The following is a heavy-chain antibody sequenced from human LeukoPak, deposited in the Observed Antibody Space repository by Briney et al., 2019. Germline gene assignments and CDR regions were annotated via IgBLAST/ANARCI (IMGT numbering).Heavy chain of an antibody. CDR3: ARDRRPSGDYDVLDY. D-gene: IGHD4-17*01. J-gene: IGHJ4*02. V-gene: IGHV1-18*01. CDR1: GYFFSTYG. Sequence: ASVKVSCKTSGYFFSTYGISWVRQAPGQGLEWMGWISGYNDNALYAPKFHGRVTMTADTSTSTASMELRSLRSDDTAVYYCARDRRPSGDYDVLDYWGQGTLVTVSS. CDR2: ISGYNDNA.